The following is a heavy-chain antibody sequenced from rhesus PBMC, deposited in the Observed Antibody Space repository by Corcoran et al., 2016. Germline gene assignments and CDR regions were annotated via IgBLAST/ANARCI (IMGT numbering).Heavy chain of an antibody. CDR2: IYGSGGGT. CDR1: GASISGHYY. CDR3: ATTGSTFDY. D-gene: IGHD3-34*01. J-gene: IGHJ4*01. Sequence: QVLLQESGPGLVRPSETLPLTCDVSGASISGHYYYPWLRPPPGKGREWIGNIYGSGGGTNYNPALKNRVTIAIDTSKNQLSLKLSSVTAADTARYYCATTGSTFDYWAQGVLVTVSS. V-gene: IGHV4-106*01.